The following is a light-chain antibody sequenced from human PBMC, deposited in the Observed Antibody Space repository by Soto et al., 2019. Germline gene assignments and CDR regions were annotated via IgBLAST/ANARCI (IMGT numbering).Light chain of an antibody. J-gene: IGKJ1*01. V-gene: IGKV1-39*01. CDR3: QQSYSNPRT. CDR1: QSISSY. Sequence: DIQMTQYPSSLSASVGDRVTITCRASQSISSYLNWYQHKPGKAPNLLIYAATTLQSGVPSRFSGSGSGTDFTLTISSLQPEDFATYYCQQSYSNPRTFGQGTKVDNK. CDR2: AAT.